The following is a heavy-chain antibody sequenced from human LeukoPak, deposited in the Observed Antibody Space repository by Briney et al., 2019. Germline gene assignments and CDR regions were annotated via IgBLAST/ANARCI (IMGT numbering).Heavy chain of an antibody. CDR2: MQQDGSEK. CDR1: GFTFSSYW. Sequence: GGSLRLSCAASGFTFSSYWMSWVRQAPGKGLEWVANMQQDGSEKYYVDSVKGRFTVSRDNAKNSLYLQMNSLRAEDTAVYYCARDNGRKDDYWGQGTLVTVSS. D-gene: IGHD2-8*01. CDR3: ARDNGRKDDY. J-gene: IGHJ4*02. V-gene: IGHV3-7*01.